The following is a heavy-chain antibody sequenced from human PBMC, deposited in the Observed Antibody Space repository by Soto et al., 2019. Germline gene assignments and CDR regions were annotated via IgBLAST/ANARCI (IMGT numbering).Heavy chain of an antibody. Sequence: PGESLKISCKGSGYSFTSYWIGWVRQMPGKGLEWMGIIYPGDSDTRYSPSFQGQVTISADKSISTAYLQWSGLKASDTAMYYCARTAMVTQGDYYYYYGMDVWGQGTTVTVS. CDR3: ARTAMVTQGDYYYYYGMDV. V-gene: IGHV5-51*01. J-gene: IGHJ6*02. CDR2: IYPGDSDT. D-gene: IGHD5-18*01. CDR1: GYSFTSYW.